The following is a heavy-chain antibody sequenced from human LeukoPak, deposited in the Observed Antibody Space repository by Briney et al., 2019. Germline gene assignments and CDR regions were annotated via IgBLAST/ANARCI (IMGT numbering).Heavy chain of an antibody. CDR3: AKEEYSGSLLALDY. CDR2: ISGSDGST. D-gene: IGHD1-26*01. V-gene: IGHV3-23*01. Sequence: GGSLRLSCAASGFTISSNYMTWVRQAPGKGLEWVSAISGSDGSTYYTDSVKGRFTISRDNSRNTLYLQLNSLRAEDTAVYYCAKEEYSGSLLALDYWGQGTLVTVSS. J-gene: IGHJ4*02. CDR1: GFTISSNY.